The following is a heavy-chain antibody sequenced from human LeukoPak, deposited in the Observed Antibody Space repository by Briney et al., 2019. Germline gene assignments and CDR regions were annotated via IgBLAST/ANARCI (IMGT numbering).Heavy chain of an antibody. V-gene: IGHV3-30*18. D-gene: IGHD3-10*01. CDR1: GFTFSSYG. J-gene: IGHJ4*02. Sequence: GGSLRLSCAASGFTFSSYGMHWVRQAPGKGLEWVAVISYDGSNKYYADSVKGRFTISRDNSKNTLYLQMNSLRAEDTAVYYCAKNFYGSGSYYNDYWGQGTLVTVSS. CDR3: AKNFYGSGSYYNDY. CDR2: ISYDGSNK.